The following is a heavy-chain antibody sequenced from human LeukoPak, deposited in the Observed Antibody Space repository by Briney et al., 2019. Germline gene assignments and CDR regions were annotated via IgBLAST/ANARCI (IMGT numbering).Heavy chain of an antibody. Sequence: SETLSLTCTVSGYSISSGYYWGWIRQPPGKGLEWIGSIYHSGSTYYNPSLKSRVTISVDTSKNQFSLKLSSVTAADTAVYYCARGAVAGPEIDYWGQGTLVTVSS. D-gene: IGHD6-19*01. CDR3: ARGAVAGPEIDY. CDR1: GYSISSGYY. J-gene: IGHJ4*02. CDR2: IYHSGST. V-gene: IGHV4-38-2*02.